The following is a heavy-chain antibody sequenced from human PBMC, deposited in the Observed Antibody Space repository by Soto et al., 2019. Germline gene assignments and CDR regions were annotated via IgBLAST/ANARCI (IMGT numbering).Heavy chain of an antibody. Sequence: SETLSLTCAVSGGSISSSNWWSWVRQPPGKGLEWIGEIYHSGSTNYNPSLESRVTISVDTSKNQFSLKLSSVTAADTAVYYCAREVQQLGLFDYWGQGTLVTVSS. CDR3: AREVQQLGLFDY. CDR1: GGSISSSNW. D-gene: IGHD6-13*01. CDR2: IYHSGST. V-gene: IGHV4-4*02. J-gene: IGHJ4*02.